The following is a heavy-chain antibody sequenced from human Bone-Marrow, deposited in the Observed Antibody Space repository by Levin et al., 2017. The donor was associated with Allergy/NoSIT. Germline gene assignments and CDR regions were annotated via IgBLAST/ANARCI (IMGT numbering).Heavy chain of an antibody. V-gene: IGHV5-51*01. J-gene: IGHJ3*01. Sequence: GESLKISCQGSGNTFSTEWIAWVRQMPGKGLGMMGVVYPRDSNTRYSPSFQGQVTFSADKSISTVYLQWTSLKASDTAIYYCARQTSGYDALDVWGQGTMVAVSS. CDR3: ARQTSGYDALDV. D-gene: IGHD5-18*01. CDR2: VYPRDSNT. CDR1: GNTFSTEW.